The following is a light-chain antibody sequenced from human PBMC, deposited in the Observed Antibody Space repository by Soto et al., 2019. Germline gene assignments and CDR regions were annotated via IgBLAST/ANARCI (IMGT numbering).Light chain of an antibody. J-gene: IGKJ4*01. V-gene: IGKV3-20*01. CDR3: QQYGRLPLS. CDR2: GAS. Sequence: EILLTQSPGTLSLSPGDRATLSCRASQSLTSSFLAWYQQKPGQTPRLLIYGASIRATDIPDRFSGSGSGTDFTLTISRLEPDDFAVYFCQQYGRLPLSFGGGTKVEIK. CDR1: QSLTSSF.